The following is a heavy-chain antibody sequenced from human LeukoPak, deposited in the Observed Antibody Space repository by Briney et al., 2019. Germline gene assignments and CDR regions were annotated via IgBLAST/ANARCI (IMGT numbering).Heavy chain of an antibody. CDR3: ARDGDAFRASPGGEDFDY. CDR2: INPSGGST. CDR1: GYTFTSYY. D-gene: IGHD4-17*01. Sequence: ASVKVSCKASGYTFTSYYMQWVRQAPGQGLEWMGIINPSGGSTSYAQKFQGRVTMTRDTSTSTVYMELSSLRSEDTAVYYCARDGDAFRASPGGEDFDYWGQGTLVTVSS. J-gene: IGHJ4*02. V-gene: IGHV1-46*01.